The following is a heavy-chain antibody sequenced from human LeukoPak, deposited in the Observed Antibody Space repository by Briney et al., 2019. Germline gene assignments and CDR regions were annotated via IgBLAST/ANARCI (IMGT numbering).Heavy chain of an antibody. CDR2: INTNTGNP. CDR1: GYTFTSYA. J-gene: IGHJ6*02. V-gene: IGHV7-4-1*02. CDR3: ARVGEGSSSWYDYYYYGMDV. Sequence: ASVKVSCKASGYTFTSYAMNWVRQAPGQGLEWMGWINTNTGNPTYAQGFTGRFVFSLDTSVSTAYLQISSLKAEDTAVYYCARVGEGSSSWYDYYYYGMDVWGQGTTVTVSS. D-gene: IGHD6-13*01.